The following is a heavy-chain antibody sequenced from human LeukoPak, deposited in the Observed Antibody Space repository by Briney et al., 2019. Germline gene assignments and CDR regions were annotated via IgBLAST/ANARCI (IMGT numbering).Heavy chain of an antibody. Sequence: KSSETLSLTCTVSSDSISDYYWGWIRQPPGKGLEWIGYISYSGGVSYNPSLKPPVTISLDTSRNQVSLKLSSVPAADTAIYYCVRVHYSSGSLSSWFDPWGRGILVTVSS. V-gene: IGHV4-59*08. D-gene: IGHD3-10*01. CDR3: VRVHYSSGSLSSWFDP. J-gene: IGHJ5*02. CDR2: ISYSGGV. CDR1: SDSISDYY.